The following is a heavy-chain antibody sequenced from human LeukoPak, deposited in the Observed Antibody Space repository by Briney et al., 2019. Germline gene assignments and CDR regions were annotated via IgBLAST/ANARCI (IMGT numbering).Heavy chain of an antibody. CDR2: VWYDGTKT. J-gene: IGHJ4*02. CDR3: ARGVDYYDSSGTIDY. CDR1: GGSFSGYY. V-gene: IGHV3-33*08. D-gene: IGHD3-22*01. Sequence: WETLSLTCAVYGGSFSGYYWSWIRQPPGKGLEWVAVVWYDGTKTYSPDSVKGRITISRDDSKNTLYLQMNSLRAEDTAVYHCARGVDYYDSSGTIDYWGQGTLVTVSS.